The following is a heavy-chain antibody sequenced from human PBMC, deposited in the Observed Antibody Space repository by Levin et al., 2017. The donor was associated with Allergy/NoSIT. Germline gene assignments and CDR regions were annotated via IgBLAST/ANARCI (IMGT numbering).Heavy chain of an antibody. CDR1: GASFSGYY. CDR3: AVFSFRYGTFDI. J-gene: IGHJ3*02. V-gene: IGHV4-34*01. Sequence: SETLSLTCAVYGASFSGYYWSWIRQPPGRGLEWIGEISHRESTTYNPSLKSRVTISLDTSGNQYSLSLDSVTAADTAIYYCAVFSFRYGTFDIWGQGTMVTVSS. CDR2: ISHREST. D-gene: IGHD4-17*01.